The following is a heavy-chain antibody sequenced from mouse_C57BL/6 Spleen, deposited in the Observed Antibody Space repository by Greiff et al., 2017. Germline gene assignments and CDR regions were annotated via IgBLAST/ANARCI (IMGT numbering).Heavy chain of an antibody. J-gene: IGHJ3*01. CDR1: GYTFTSYW. Sequence: VQLQQPGAELVKPGASVKLSCKASGYTFTSYWMHWVKQRPGQGLEWIGMIHPNSGSTNYNEKFKSKATLTVDKSSSTAYMQLSSLTSEDSAVYYCASKGDYDDGFAYWGQGTLVTVSA. D-gene: IGHD2-4*01. CDR3: ASKGDYDDGFAY. CDR2: IHPNSGST. V-gene: IGHV1-64*01.